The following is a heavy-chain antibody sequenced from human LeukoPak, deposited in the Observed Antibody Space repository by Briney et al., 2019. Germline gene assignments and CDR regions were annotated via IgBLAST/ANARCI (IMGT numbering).Heavy chain of an antibody. CDR3: ARAYCSGGSCANFDY. J-gene: IGHJ4*02. D-gene: IGHD2-15*01. CDR1: GYSISSGYY. V-gene: IGHV4-38-2*01. Sequence: SETLSLTCAVSGYSISSGYYWGWLRQPPGKGLEWIGSIYHSGSTYYNPSLKSRVTISVDTSKNQFSLKLSSVTAADTAVYYCARAYCSGGSCANFDYWGQGTLVTVSS. CDR2: IYHSGST.